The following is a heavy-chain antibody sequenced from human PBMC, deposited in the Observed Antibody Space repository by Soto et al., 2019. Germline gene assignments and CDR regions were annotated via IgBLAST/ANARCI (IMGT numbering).Heavy chain of an antibody. CDR1: GGTFSSYA. Sequence: QVQLVQSGAEVKKPGSSVKVSCKASGGTFSSYAISWVRQAPGQGLEWMGGIIPIFGTANYAQKFQGRVTITADESTSTAYMELSSLRSEDTAVYYCARDFPGGSYRRSTPFDYWGQGTLVTVSS. V-gene: IGHV1-69*12. D-gene: IGHD1-26*01. CDR3: ARDFPGGSYRRSTPFDY. J-gene: IGHJ4*02. CDR2: IIPIFGTA.